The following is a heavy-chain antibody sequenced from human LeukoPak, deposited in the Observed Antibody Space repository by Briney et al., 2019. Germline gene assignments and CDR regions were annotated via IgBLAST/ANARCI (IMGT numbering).Heavy chain of an antibody. CDR2: ISTSGSPI. V-gene: IGHV3-48*03. CDR3: ARSRSWLFNDH. D-gene: IGHD3-22*01. CDR1: GFSFSSYE. Sequence: GGSLRLSCAASGFSFSSYEMNWVRQAPGKGLEWVSYISTSGSPIYYADSVKGRFTISRDNAKSSLYLQMNSLRAEDTAVYYCARSRSWLFNDHWGQGTLVTVSS. J-gene: IGHJ4*02.